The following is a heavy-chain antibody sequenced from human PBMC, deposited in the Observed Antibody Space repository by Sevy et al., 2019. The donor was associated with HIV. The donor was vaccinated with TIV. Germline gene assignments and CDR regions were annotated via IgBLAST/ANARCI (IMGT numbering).Heavy chain of an antibody. CDR2: INPNSGGT. J-gene: IGHJ5*02. V-gene: IGHV1-2*06. CDR3: ARDTAEIVVRDVRFDP. CDR1: GYTFTGYY. D-gene: IGHD2-15*01. Sequence: ASVKVSCKASGYTFTGYYMHWVRQAPGQGLEWMGRINPNSGGTNYAQKFQGRVTMTRDTFVSTAYMELSRQRSDDTAVYYCARDTAEIVVRDVRFDPWGQGTLVNVSS.